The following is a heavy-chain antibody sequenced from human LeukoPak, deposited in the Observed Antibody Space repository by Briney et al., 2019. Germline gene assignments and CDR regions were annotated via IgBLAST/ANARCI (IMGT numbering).Heavy chain of an antibody. CDR3: ARGIGESWYLYFDY. CDR1: GYTFTSYA. J-gene: IGHJ4*02. Sequence: ASVKVSCKASGYTFTSYAMHWVRQAPGQRLEWMGWINAGNGNTKYSQEFQGRVTITRDTSASTAYMELSSLRSEDMAVYYCARGIGESWYLYFDYWGQGTLVTVSS. D-gene: IGHD6-13*01. V-gene: IGHV1-3*03. CDR2: INAGNGNT.